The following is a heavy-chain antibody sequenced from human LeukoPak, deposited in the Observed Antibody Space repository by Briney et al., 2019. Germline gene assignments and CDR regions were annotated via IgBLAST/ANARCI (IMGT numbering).Heavy chain of an antibody. V-gene: IGHV1-69*05. D-gene: IGHD1-26*01. CDR3: AREGSPGFYYFDY. CDR1: GGTFSSYA. J-gene: IGHJ4*02. Sequence: SAKVSCKASGGTFSSYAISWVRQAPGQGLEWMGGIIPIFGTANYAQKFQGRVTITTDESTSTAYMELSSLRSEDTAVYYCAREGSPGFYYFDYWGQGTLVTVSS. CDR2: IIPIFGTA.